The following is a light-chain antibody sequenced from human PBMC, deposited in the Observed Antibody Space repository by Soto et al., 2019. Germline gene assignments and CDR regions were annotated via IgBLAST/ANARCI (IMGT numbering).Light chain of an antibody. CDR1: QSVGSY. CDR2: NAS. CDR3: QQRRNWPPVT. V-gene: IGKV3-11*01. J-gene: IGKJ5*01. Sequence: EIVLTQSPATLSLSPGERATLSCRASQSVGSYLAWYQQKPGQAPRLLIYNASNRATGIPARFSGSGSGTDFILTISRLEPEDSAVYYCQQRRNWPPVTFGQGTRLEIK.